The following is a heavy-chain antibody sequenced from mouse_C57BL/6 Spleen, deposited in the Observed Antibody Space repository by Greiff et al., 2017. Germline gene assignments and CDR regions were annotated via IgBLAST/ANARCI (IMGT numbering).Heavy chain of an antibody. J-gene: IGHJ4*01. D-gene: IGHD2-3*01. CDR2: IYPGSGST. CDR3: ARPDDYYYAMDY. CDR1: GYTFTSYW. V-gene: IGHV1-55*01. Sequence: QVQLQQPGAELVKPGASVKMSCKASGYTFTSYWITWVKQRPGQGLEWIGDIYPGSGSTNYNEKFKSKATLTVDTSSSTAYMQLSSLTSEDAAVYYCARPDDYYYAMDYWGQGTSVTVSS.